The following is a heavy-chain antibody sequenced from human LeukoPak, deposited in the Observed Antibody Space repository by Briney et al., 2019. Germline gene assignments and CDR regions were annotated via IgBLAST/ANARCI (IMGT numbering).Heavy chain of an antibody. CDR2: IKGDGITT. CDR1: GFTFSSFW. J-gene: IGHJ4*02. Sequence: GGSLRLSCEASGFTFSSFWMHWVRQAPGKGLVVVARIKGDGITTNYADPAKGRFTVSRDNAKNTVYLQMNSLRAEDTAVYYCAKDLHEIAADYWGQGTLVTVAS. D-gene: IGHD2-21*01. CDR3: AKDLHEIAADY. V-gene: IGHV3-74*01.